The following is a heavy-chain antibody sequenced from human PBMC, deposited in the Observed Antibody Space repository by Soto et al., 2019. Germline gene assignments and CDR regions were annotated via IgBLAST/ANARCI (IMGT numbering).Heavy chain of an antibody. CDR3: AKDLQSGPLLLLY. D-gene: IGHD1-26*01. CDR2: IYYSGST. J-gene: IGHJ4*02. CDR1: GGSISSYY. V-gene: IGHV4-59*12. Sequence: SETLSLTCTVSGGSISSYYWSWIRQPPGKGLEWIGYIYYSGSTNYNPSLKSRVTISVDTSKNQFSLKLSSVTAEDTAVYYCAKDLQSGPLLLLYWGQGTVVTVSS.